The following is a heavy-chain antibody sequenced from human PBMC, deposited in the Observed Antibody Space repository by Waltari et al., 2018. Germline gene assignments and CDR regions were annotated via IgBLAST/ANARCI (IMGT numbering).Heavy chain of an antibody. V-gene: IGHV4-38-2*01. CDR2: IYHSGST. CDR3: ASGGGNLFDY. J-gene: IGHJ4*02. CDR1: GYSISSGYY. D-gene: IGHD2-15*01. Sequence: QVQLQESGPGLVKPSETLSLTCAVSGYSISSGYYWGWIRQPPGKGLEWIGSIYHSGSTYYNPSLKSGVTISVDTSKNQFSLKLSSVTAADTAVYYCASGGGNLFDYWGQGTLVTVSS.